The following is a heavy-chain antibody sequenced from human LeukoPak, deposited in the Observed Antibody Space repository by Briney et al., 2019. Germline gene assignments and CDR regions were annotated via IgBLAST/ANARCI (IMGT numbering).Heavy chain of an antibody. J-gene: IGHJ5*02. CDR2: IYTSGST. D-gene: IGHD6-19*01. Sequence: PSETLSLTCTVSGGSISSYYWSWIRQPAGKGLEWIGRIYTSGSTNYNPSPKSRVTMSVDTSKNQFSLKLSSVTAADTAVYYCARDGYSSGWYIFDPWGQGTLVTVSS. CDR3: ARDGYSSGWYIFDP. CDR1: GGSISSYY. V-gene: IGHV4-4*07.